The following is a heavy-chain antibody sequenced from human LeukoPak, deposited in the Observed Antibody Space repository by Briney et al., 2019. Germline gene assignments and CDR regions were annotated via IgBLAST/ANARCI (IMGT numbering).Heavy chain of an antibody. CDR1: GFTFNDFG. CDR3: AKGPGIAAAGYFDY. D-gene: IGHD6-13*01. J-gene: IGHJ4*02. V-gene: IGHV3-30*18. Sequence: GTSLRLSCEVSGFTFNDFGMHWVRQAPGKGLEWVAVISFDGSNKEYADSMKGRLTISRDNSKTTLFLQMNSLRAEDTAVYYCAKGPGIAAAGYFDYWGQGTLVTVSS. CDR2: ISFDGSNK.